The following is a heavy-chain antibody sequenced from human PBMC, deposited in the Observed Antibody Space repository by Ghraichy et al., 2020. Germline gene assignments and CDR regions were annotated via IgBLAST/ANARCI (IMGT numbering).Heavy chain of an antibody. CDR1: GGSFSGYY. CDR2: INHSGST. V-gene: IGHV4-34*01. Sequence: SETLSLTCAVYGGSFSGYYWSWIRQPPGKGLEWIGEINHSGSTNYNPSLKSRVTISVDTSKNQFSLKLSSVTAADTAVYYCARARGVGATDKEDAFDIWGQGTMVTVSS. J-gene: IGHJ3*02. CDR3: ARARGVGATDKEDAFDI. D-gene: IGHD1-26*01.